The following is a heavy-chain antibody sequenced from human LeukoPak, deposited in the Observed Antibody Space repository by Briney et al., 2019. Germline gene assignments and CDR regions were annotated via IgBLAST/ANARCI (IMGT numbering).Heavy chain of an antibody. J-gene: IGHJ4*02. Sequence: SETLSLTCTVSGGSISSSSYYWGWIRQPPGKGLEWIGSIYYSGSTYYNPSLKSRVTISVDTSKNQFSLKLSSVTAADTAVYYCARARIAADLFDYWGQGTLVTVSS. D-gene: IGHD6-25*01. CDR1: GGSISSSSYY. CDR2: IYYSGST. V-gene: IGHV4-39*01. CDR3: ARARIAADLFDY.